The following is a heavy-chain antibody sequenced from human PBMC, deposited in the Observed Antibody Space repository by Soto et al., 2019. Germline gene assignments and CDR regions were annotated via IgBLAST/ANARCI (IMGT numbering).Heavy chain of an antibody. CDR3: TTERWLVPINYYYYYGMDV. V-gene: IGHV3-15*07. D-gene: IGHD2-15*01. CDR1: GFTFSNAW. CDR2: IKSKTDGGTT. J-gene: IGHJ6*02. Sequence: PGGSLRLSCAASGFTFSNAWMSWVSQAPGKGLQWVGRIKSKTDGGTTDYAAPVKGRFTISRDDSKNTLYLQMNSLKTEDTAVYYCTTERWLVPINYYYYYGMDVWGQGTTVTVSS.